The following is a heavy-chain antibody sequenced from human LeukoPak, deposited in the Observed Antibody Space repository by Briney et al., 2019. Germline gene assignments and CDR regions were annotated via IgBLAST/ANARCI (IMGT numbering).Heavy chain of an antibody. CDR3: ARVAWFGELYFDY. V-gene: IGHV3-66*01. J-gene: IGHJ4*02. CDR1: GFTFSSYA. D-gene: IGHD3-10*01. Sequence: PGGSLRLSCAASGFTFSSYAMSWVRQAPGKGLEWVSVIYSGGSTYYADSVKGRFTISRDNSKNTLYLQMNSLRAEDTAVYYCARVAWFGELYFDYWGQGTLVTVSS. CDR2: IYSGGST.